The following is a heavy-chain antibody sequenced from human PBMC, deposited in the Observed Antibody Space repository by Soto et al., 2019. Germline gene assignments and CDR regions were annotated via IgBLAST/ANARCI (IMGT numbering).Heavy chain of an antibody. V-gene: IGHV3-23*01. Sequence: EVQLLESGGGLVQPGGSLRLSCAASGFTFSSYAMRWVRQAPGKGLEWVSTVTGNGGRTNYADSVKGRFTISRDNSKNTLYLQMNSLRAEDTAGYYCAKAGSSSSHYYMDVWGKGTTVTVSS. D-gene: IGHD6-6*01. CDR1: GFTFSSYA. J-gene: IGHJ6*03. CDR2: VTGNGGRT. CDR3: AKAGSSSSHYYMDV.